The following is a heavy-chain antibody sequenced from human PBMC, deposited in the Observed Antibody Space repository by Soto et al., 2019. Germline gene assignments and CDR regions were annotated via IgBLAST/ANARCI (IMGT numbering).Heavy chain of an antibody. CDR2: ISYSGAT. V-gene: IGHV4-30-4*01. CDR3: VTVGAPVTGLYDFDD. D-gene: IGHD1-26*01. CDR1: DVSISCGNYY. J-gene: IGHJ4*02. Sequence: PSEMLSLTCTVSDVSISCGNYYWSWFRQPPGKGLEWIGFISYSGATHYSASLRSRVSISVDTSKNQFSLDLSSVTAADTAVYYCVTVGAPVTGLYDFDDWGQGSLVTVSS.